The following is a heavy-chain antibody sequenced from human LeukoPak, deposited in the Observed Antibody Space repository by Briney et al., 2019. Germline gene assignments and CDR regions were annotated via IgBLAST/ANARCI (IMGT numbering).Heavy chain of an antibody. Sequence: SGPTLVNPTQTLTLTCTFSGFSLSTSGVGVGWIRQPPGKALEWLALIYWDDDKRYSPSLKSRLTITKDTSKHQVVLTMTNMDPVDTATYYCAHSHEAGPLYYWGQGTLVTVSS. J-gene: IGHJ4*02. V-gene: IGHV2-5*02. D-gene: IGHD6-19*01. CDR2: IYWDDDK. CDR1: GFSLSTSGVG. CDR3: AHSHEAGPLYY.